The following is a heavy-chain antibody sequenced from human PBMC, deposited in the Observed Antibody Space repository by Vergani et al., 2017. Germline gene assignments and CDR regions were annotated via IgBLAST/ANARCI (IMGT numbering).Heavy chain of an antibody. V-gene: IGHV5-51*01. CDR2: IFPGDSDT. CDR3: ARPSSHLPYYFDY. CDR1: GYSFTTYW. D-gene: IGHD6-13*01. Sequence: EVQLVQSGAEVKKPGESLKISCKGSGYSFTTYWIGWVRQMPGKGLEWMGIIFPGDSDTRYSPSFQGQVTISADKSISTAYLQRSSLKASDTAMYYCARPSSHLPYYFDYWGQGTLVTVSS. J-gene: IGHJ4*02.